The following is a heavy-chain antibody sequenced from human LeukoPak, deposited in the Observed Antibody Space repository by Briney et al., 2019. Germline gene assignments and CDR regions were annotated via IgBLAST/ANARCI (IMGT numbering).Heavy chain of an antibody. CDR1: GGSISSGGYY. CDR2: IYYSGST. V-gene: IGHV4-31*03. Sequence: SETLSLTCTVSGGSISSGGYYWSWIRQHPGKGLEWIGYIYYSGSTYYNPSLKSRVTISVDTSKNQFSLKLSSVTAADTAVYYCARDDYGEGYFDYWGQGTLVTVSS. J-gene: IGHJ4*02. CDR3: ARDDYGEGYFDY. D-gene: IGHD4-17*01.